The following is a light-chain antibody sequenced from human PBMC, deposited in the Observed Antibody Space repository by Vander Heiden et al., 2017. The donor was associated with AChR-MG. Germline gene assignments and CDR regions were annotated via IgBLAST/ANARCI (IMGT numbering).Light chain of an antibody. CDR2: GAS. J-gene: IGKJ1*01. CDR3: QQYNTYRT. Sequence: DIQMTQPPSTLSASVGDRVPITCRASQFISTWLAWYQQKPGKAPRLLIYGASDLQGGVPSRFSGSGSGTEFTLTITRLQPDDFAMYYCQQYNTYRTFGQGTKVEIK. CDR1: QFISTW. V-gene: IGKV1-5*03.